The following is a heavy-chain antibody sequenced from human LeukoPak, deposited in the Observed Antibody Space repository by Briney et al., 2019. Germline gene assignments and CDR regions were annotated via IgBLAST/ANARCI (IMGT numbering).Heavy chain of an antibody. Sequence: SQTLSLTCAISGDTVSSNSAASNWIRQSPSRGLEWLVRTYYRSKLYNDYAASVQSRITINPDTSKNQFSLQLNSVTPEDTAVYYCARGWEPKYYYYYIDVWGKGTTVTVSS. CDR3: ARGWEPKYYYYYIDV. CDR1: GDTVSSNSAA. D-gene: IGHD1-26*01. J-gene: IGHJ6*03. V-gene: IGHV6-1*01. CDR2: TYYRSKLYN.